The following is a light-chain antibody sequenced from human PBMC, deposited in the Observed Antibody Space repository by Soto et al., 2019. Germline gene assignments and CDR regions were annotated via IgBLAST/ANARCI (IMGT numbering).Light chain of an antibody. J-gene: IGKJ1*01. Sequence: EIVLAQSPGTLSLSPGERATLSCRASQSVSSSYLSWYHQKPGQVPRLLIYGASNRATGVSARFSGSGSGTEFTLTISSLQSEDFAVYYCLQYHYWWTFGQGTKVDIK. CDR2: GAS. V-gene: IGKV3-15*01. CDR1: QSVSSSY. CDR3: LQYHYWWT.